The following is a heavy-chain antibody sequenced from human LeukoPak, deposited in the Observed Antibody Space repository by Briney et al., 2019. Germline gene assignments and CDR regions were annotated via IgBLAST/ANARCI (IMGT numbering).Heavy chain of an antibody. CDR2: INPGNGDT. J-gene: IGHJ4*02. V-gene: IGHV1-3*01. Sequence: ASVNVSCKASGYTFTTFPIQWVRQAPGQRLDGMGWINPGNGDTGYSQKFQGRGTITRDTSASTAYMELSSLRSDDPALYYCARKDYFGSGVYFLDYWGQGTLVTVSS. CDR1: GYTFTTFP. D-gene: IGHD3-10*01. CDR3: ARKDYFGSGVYFLDY.